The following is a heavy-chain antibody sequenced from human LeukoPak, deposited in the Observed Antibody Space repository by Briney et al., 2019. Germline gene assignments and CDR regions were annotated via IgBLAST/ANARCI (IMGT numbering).Heavy chain of an antibody. D-gene: IGHD3-9*01. CDR1: GGTFSSYA. Sequence: ASVKVSCKASGGTFSSYAISWVRQAPGQGLEWVGWISAYNGNTNYAQKLQGRVTMTTDTSTSTAYMELRSLRSDDTAVYYCASVQLRYFDWLSSDNWFDPWGQGTLVTVSS. CDR2: ISAYNGNT. V-gene: IGHV1-18*01. CDR3: ASVQLRYFDWLSSDNWFDP. J-gene: IGHJ5*02.